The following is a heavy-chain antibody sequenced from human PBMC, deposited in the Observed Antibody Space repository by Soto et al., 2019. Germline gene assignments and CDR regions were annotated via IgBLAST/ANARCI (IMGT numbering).Heavy chain of an antibody. CDR1: GFTFSSYV. CDR2: ISYDGSNK. CDR3: AKNSGYSYGFPFDF. J-gene: IGHJ4*02. D-gene: IGHD5-18*01. Sequence: PGGSLRLSCAASGFTFSSYVMHWVRQAPGKGLEWVALISYDGSNKYYADSVKGRFTISRDNSKNTLYLQVNSLRAEDTAVYYCAKNSGYSYGFPFDFWGQGTLVTVSS. V-gene: IGHV3-30*18.